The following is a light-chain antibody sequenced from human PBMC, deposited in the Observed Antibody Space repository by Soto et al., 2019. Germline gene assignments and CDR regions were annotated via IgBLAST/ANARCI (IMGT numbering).Light chain of an antibody. CDR1: LTISSY. CDR2: AAS. V-gene: IGKV1-39*01. CDR3: QQSHSIPWT. Sequence: DFQMTQSPSSLSAFLGDRFTITCRASLTISSYLNWYQQKSGKATKLLIYAASSLESGVPTRLSGSGSGKDFTLTITSLQPEDFATYYCQQSHSIPWTFGQGTKVDIK. J-gene: IGKJ1*01.